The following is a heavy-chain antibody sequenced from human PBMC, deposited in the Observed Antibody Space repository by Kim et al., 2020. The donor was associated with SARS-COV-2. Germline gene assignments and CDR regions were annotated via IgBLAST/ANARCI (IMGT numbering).Heavy chain of an antibody. Sequence: GGSLRLSCAASGFNFSTYEINWVRQPPGKGLEWISYISNSGSATYYAESVKGRFAISRDNAENSLTLQINSLRVQDTATYYCTRGWLGRADHWGQGTLV. D-gene: IGHD3-10*01. CDR3: TRGWLGRADH. CDR1: GFNFSTYE. CDR2: ISNSGSAT. V-gene: IGHV3-48*03. J-gene: IGHJ5*02.